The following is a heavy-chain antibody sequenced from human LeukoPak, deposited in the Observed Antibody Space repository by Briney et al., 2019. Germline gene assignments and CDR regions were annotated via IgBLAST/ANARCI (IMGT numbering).Heavy chain of an antibody. CDR1: GDSVSSNSAA. V-gene: IGHV6-1*01. Sequence: SQTLSLTCAISGDSVSSNSAAWNWIRQSPSRGLEWLGRTYYRSKWYNNYAVSVKSRITTNPDTSKNQFSLQLNSVTPEDTAVYYCAREEYSSSSNPFDYWGQGTLVTVSS. CDR2: TYYRSKWYN. CDR3: AREEYSSSSNPFDY. D-gene: IGHD6-6*01. J-gene: IGHJ4*02.